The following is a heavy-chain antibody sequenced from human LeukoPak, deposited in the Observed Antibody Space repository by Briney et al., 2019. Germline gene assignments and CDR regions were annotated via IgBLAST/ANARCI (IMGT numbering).Heavy chain of an antibody. CDR1: GGSISSYY. V-gene: IGHV4-59*01. CDR3: AREVVVPAVQLELRNYYYMDV. J-gene: IGHJ6*03. Sequence: PSETLSLTCTVSGGSISSYYWSWIRQPPGKGLEWIGYIYYSGSTNYNPSLKSRVTISVDTSKNQFSLKLSSVTAADTAVYYCAREVVVPAVQLELRNYYYMDVWGKGTTVTVSS. CDR2: IYYSGST. D-gene: IGHD2-2*01.